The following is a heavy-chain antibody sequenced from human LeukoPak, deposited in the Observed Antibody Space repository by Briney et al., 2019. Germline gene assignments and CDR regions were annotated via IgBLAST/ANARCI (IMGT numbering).Heavy chain of an antibody. CDR3: ARVTTAAPEAFDI. V-gene: IGHV4-34*01. CDR1: GGSFSGYH. J-gene: IGHJ3*02. CDR2: INHSGST. D-gene: IGHD4-17*01. Sequence: SETLSLTCAVYGGSFSGYHWSWIRQPPGKGLEWIGEINHSGSTNYNPSLKSRVTISVDTSKNQFSLKLSSVTAADTAVYHCARVTTAAPEAFDIWGQGTMVTVSS.